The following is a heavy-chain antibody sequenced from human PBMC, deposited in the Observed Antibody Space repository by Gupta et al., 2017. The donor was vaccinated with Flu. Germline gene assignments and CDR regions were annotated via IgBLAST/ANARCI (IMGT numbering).Heavy chain of an antibody. CDR3: ARRVGIYCSGTSCYFDN. D-gene: IGHD2-15*01. CDR1: GYAFNSFA. Sequence: QVQLVQSGAEVKKPGASVKVSCKASGYAFNSFAINWMRQATGQGLEWVGWMNPNSGDTGYAQKFQGRVTMTRDISTSTAYLELRSLSSGDTATYYCARRVGIYCSGTSCYFDNWGQGTLVTVSS. V-gene: IGHV1-8*01. CDR2: MNPNSGDT. J-gene: IGHJ4*02.